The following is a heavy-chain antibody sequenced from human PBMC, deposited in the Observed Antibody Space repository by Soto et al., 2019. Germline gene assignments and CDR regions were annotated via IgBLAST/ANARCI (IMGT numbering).Heavy chain of an antibody. D-gene: IGHD3-22*01. Sequence: GSLRLSCAASGFTFSSYWMSWVRQAPGKGLEWVANIKQDGSEKYYVDSVKGRFTISRDNAKNSLYLQMNSLRAEDTAVYYCARIPRYYYDSSGYNKYYFDYWGQGTLVTVSS. V-gene: IGHV3-7*01. CDR1: GFTFSSYW. CDR3: ARIPRYYYDSSGYNKYYFDY. CDR2: IKQDGSEK. J-gene: IGHJ4*02.